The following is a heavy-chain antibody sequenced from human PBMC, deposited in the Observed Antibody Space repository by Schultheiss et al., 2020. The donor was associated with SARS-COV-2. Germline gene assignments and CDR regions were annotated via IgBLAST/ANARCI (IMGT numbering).Heavy chain of an antibody. CDR2: IYYRGST. D-gene: IGHD1-7*01. CDR1: GGSISSYY. Sequence: SQTLSLTCTVSGGSISSYYWTWIRQPPGKGLEWIGYIYYRGSTNYNPSLKSRVTISVDTSKNQFSLKLSSVTAADTAVYYCARDNWNYFAAFDYWGQGTLVTVSS. V-gene: IGHV4-59*08. CDR3: ARDNWNYFAAFDY. J-gene: IGHJ4*02.